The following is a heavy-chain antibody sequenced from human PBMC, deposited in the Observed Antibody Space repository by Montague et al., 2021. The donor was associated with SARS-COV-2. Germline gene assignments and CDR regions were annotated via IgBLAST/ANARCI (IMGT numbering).Heavy chain of an antibody. CDR3: ARDGTYYDFWSGYYNYYYGMDV. J-gene: IGHJ6*02. CDR2: ISSSGSTI. D-gene: IGHD3-3*01. CDR1: GFTFSSYE. V-gene: IGHV3-48*03. Sequence: SLRLSCAASGFTFSSYEMNWVRQAPGKGLEWVSYISSSGSTIYYADSMKGRFTISRDNAKNSLYLQMNSLRAEDTAVYYCARDGTYYDFWSGYYNYYYGMDVWGQGTAVTVSS.